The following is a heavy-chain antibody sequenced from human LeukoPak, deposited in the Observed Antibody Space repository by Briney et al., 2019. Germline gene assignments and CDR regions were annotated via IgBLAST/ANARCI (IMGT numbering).Heavy chain of an antibody. V-gene: IGHV4-34*01. D-gene: IGHD6-13*01. CDR1: GGSFSGYY. CDR3: ASGEVAAAGYYFDY. J-gene: IGHJ4*02. Sequence: SETLSLTCAVYGGSFSGYYWSWIRQPPGKGLEWIEEINHSGSTNYNPSLKSRVTISVDTSKNQFSLKLSSVTAADTAVYYCASGEVAAAGYYFDYWGQGTLVTVSS. CDR2: INHSGST.